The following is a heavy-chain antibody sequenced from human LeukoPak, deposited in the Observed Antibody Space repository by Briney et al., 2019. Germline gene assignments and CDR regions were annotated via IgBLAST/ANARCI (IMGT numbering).Heavy chain of an antibody. D-gene: IGHD6-6*01. CDR1: AFTFSSYA. Sequence: PGGSLRLSCAASAFTFSSYAMSWVRQAPGKGLEWVSSISSTSSYINHADSVKGRFTISRDNAKNSLYLQMNSLRAEDTAVYYCARKVYSSSPTDAFDIWGQGTMVTVSS. J-gene: IGHJ3*02. CDR2: ISSTSSYI. V-gene: IGHV3-21*01. CDR3: ARKVYSSSPTDAFDI.